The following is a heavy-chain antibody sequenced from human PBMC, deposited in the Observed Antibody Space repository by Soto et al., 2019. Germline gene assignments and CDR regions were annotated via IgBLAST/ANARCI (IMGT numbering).Heavy chain of an antibody. CDR1: GFTFSSYA. CDR2: ISGSGGST. CDR3: AKGPPGYCSSTSCRTGDYYYGMDV. V-gene: IGHV3-23*01. J-gene: IGHJ6*02. D-gene: IGHD2-2*01. Sequence: GGSLRLSYAASGFTFSSYAMSWVRQAPGKGLEWVSAISGSGGSTYYADSVKGRFTISRDNSKNTLYLQMNSLRAEDTAVYYCAKGPPGYCSSTSCRTGDYYYGMDVWGQGTTVTVSS.